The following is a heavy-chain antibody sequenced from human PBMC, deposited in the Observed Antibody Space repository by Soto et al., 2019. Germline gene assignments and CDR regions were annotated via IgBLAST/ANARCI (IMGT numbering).Heavy chain of an antibody. J-gene: IGHJ5*02. CDR1: GYSFTSYW. CDR2: IYPGDSDT. V-gene: IGHV5-51*01. Sequence: PGESLKISCKGSGYSFTSYWIGWVRQMPGKGLEWMGIIYPGDSDTRYSPSFQGQVTNSADKSISTAYLHWSSLKASYTAMYFCARHENSPYSSGRLYVNWFDPWGQGTLVTVSS. D-gene: IGHD6-19*01. CDR3: ARHENSPYSSGRLYVNWFDP.